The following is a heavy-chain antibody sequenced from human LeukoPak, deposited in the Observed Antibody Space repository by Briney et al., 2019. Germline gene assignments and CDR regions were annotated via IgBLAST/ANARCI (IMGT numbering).Heavy chain of an antibody. J-gene: IGHJ3*01. V-gene: IGHV3-23*01. CDR1: GFTFRKYS. D-gene: IGHD2-2*03. CDR3: AKAIHYLDRWDAFDV. Sequence: GGSLRLSCVAAGFTFRKYSMSWVCQATGEGLEWVSRINGSEGNTYAADSVKGRFIISRDSAEDTLDLQMDSLRAEDTAIYYCAKAIHYLDRWDAFDVWGRGTMVIVSS. CDR2: INGSEGNT.